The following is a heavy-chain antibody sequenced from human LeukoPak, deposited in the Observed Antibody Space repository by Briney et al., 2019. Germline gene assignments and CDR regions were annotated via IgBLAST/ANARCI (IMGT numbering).Heavy chain of an antibody. CDR2: INHSGST. Sequence: PSETLSLTCAVYGGSFSGYYWSWIRQPPGKGLEWIGEINHSGSTNYNPSLKSRVTISVDTSKNQFSLKLSSVTAADTAVYYCARRAYCGGDCRDYGMDVWGQGTTVTVSS. CDR3: ARRAYCGGDCRDYGMDV. CDR1: GGSFSGYY. V-gene: IGHV4-34*01. D-gene: IGHD2-21*02. J-gene: IGHJ6*02.